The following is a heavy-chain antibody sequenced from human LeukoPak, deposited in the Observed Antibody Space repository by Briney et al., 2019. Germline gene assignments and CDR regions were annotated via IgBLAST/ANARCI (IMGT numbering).Heavy chain of an antibody. J-gene: IGHJ4*02. V-gene: IGHV3-30-3*01. Sequence: GRSLRLSCAASGFTFSSYAMHWVRQAPGNGLEWVAVISYDGSNKYYVDSVKGRFTISRDNSKNTLYLQMNSLRAEDTAVYYCARDRVVNKYFDYWGQGTLVTVSS. D-gene: IGHD4-23*01. CDR1: GFTFSSYA. CDR2: ISYDGSNK. CDR3: ARDRVVNKYFDY.